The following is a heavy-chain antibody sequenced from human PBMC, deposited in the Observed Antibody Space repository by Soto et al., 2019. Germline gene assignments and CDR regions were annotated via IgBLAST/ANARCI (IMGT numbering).Heavy chain of an antibody. Sequence: SGPTLVKPTETLALTCTFSGFSLSTSGVGVGWIRQPPGKALEWLALIYWNDDKRYSPSLKSRLTITKDTSKNQVVLTMTNMDPVDTATYYCAGPYSNYYFDYWGQGTLVTVSS. J-gene: IGHJ4*02. CDR2: IYWNDDK. V-gene: IGHV2-5*01. CDR1: GFSLSTSGVG. D-gene: IGHD4-4*01. CDR3: AGPYSNYYFDY.